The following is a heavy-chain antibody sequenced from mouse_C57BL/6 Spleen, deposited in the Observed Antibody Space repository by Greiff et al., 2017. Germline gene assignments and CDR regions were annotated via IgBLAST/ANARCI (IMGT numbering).Heavy chain of an antibody. D-gene: IGHD1-1*01. J-gene: IGHJ2*01. CDR2: INPNNGGT. Sequence: EVQLQQSGPELVKPGASVKISCKASGYTFTDYYMNWVKQSHGKSLEWIGDINPNNGGTSYNQKFKGKATLTVDKSSSTAYMELRSLTSEDSAVYYCARSTNYYGSYFDYWGQGTTLTVSS. CDR3: ARSTNYYGSYFDY. V-gene: IGHV1-26*01. CDR1: GYTFTDYY.